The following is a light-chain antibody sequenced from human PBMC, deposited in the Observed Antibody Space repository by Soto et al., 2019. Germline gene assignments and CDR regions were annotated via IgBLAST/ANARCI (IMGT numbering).Light chain of an antibody. CDR1: EAVSIN. V-gene: IGKV3-15*01. J-gene: IGKJ1*01. Sequence: ERVVTQSPATLSVFPGGGATLSCRASEAVSINLAWYQHKPGQAPRLLIYAASTRATGVPARFSGSGSGTDFTLTISNLQSEDVATYYCQQYNNWPTFGQGTKVDIK. CDR3: QQYNNWPT. CDR2: AAS.